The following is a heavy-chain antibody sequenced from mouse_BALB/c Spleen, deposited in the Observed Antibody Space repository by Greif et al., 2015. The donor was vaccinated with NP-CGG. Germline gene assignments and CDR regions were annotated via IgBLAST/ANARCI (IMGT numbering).Heavy chain of an antibody. J-gene: IGHJ4*01. V-gene: IGHV1-4*02. Sequence: VQLQQSAAELARPGASVKMSCKASGYTFTSYTMHWVKQRPGQGLEWIGYINPSSGYTEYNQKFKDKTTLTADKSSSTAYMQLSSLTSEDSAVYYCARRGNYAMDYWGQGTSVTVSS. CDR3: ARRGNYAMDY. CDR1: GYTFTSYT. CDR2: INPSSGYT.